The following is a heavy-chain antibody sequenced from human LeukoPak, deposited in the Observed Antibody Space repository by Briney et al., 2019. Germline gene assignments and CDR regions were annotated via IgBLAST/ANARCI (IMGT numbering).Heavy chain of an antibody. J-gene: IGHJ4*02. CDR2: IKQDGSEK. CDR1: GGSISSSSYY. Sequence: ETLSLTCTVSGGSISSSSYYWGWIRQPPGKGLEWVANIKQDGSEKYYVDSVKGRFTISRDNAKNSLYLQMNSLRAEDTAVYYCARGGTYKSYWGQGTLVTVSS. D-gene: IGHD1-1*01. V-gene: IGHV3-7*01. CDR3: ARGGTYKSY.